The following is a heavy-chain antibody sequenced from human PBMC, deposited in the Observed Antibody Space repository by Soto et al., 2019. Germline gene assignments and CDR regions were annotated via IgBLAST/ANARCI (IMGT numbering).Heavy chain of an antibody. CDR2: IYTDGTT. J-gene: IGHJ4*02. D-gene: IGHD2-15*01. V-gene: IGHV4-4*07. CDR1: CDSISDYFY. CDR3: AREVRGGFTGIFDQ. Sequence: SETLSLTCTVSCDSISDYFYWSWIRQPAGKGLERIGRIYTDGTTKYNPSLKSRVTLSLDKSKNQFSLRLSSVTAADTAVYYFAREVRGGFTGIFDQWGRGSRVTVSS.